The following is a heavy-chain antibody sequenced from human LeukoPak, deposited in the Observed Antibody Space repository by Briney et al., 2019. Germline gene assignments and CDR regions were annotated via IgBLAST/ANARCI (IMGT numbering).Heavy chain of an antibody. V-gene: IGHV3-7*01. CDR3: ARDRGYSSFDY. Sequence: GGSLRLSCAASAFTFSNYWMSWVRQAPGKGLEWVANIKEDGSEINYVDSVKGRFTISRDNAKNSLYLQMNSLTVDDTAVYHCARDRGYSSFDYWGQGTLVTVSS. J-gene: IGHJ4*02. CDR2: IKEDGSEI. CDR1: AFTFSNYW. D-gene: IGHD4-23*01.